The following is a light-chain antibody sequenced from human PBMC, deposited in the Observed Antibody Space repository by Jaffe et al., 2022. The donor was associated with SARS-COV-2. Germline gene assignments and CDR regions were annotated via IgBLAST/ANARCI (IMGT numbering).Light chain of an antibody. J-gene: IGKJ1*01. Sequence: EIVLTQSPGTLSFSPGERATLSCRASQSLTSNFLAWYQHKPGQSPRLLIYGASNRATGIPARFSGSGSGTDFSLTISRLEPEDFAVYYCQQYLTSPCTFGQGTQVEIK. CDR1: QSLTSNF. V-gene: IGKV3-20*01. CDR3: QQYLTSPCT. CDR2: GAS.